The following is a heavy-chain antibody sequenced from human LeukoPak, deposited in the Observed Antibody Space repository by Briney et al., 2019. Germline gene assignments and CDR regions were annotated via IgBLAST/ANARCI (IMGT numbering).Heavy chain of an antibody. Sequence: PGGSLRLSCAASGITFSNAWMSWVRQAPGKGLEWVGRIKSKTDGGTTDYAAPVKGRFNISRDDSKNTLYLQMNSLKTVDTAVYYCTTDVPGGGIDVWGQGTTVTVSS. D-gene: IGHD1-1*01. V-gene: IGHV3-15*01. CDR2: IKSKTDGGTT. J-gene: IGHJ6*02. CDR3: TTDVPGGGIDV. CDR1: GITFSNAW.